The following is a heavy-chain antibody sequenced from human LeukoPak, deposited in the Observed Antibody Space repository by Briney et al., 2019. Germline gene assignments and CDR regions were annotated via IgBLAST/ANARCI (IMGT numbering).Heavy chain of an antibody. D-gene: IGHD1-1*01. CDR3: AREGGTGNPWRFGSYFDY. J-gene: IGHJ4*02. V-gene: IGHV3-21*01. CDR1: GFTFSSYS. Sequence: GGSLRLSCAASGFTFSSYSMNWVRQAPGKGLEWVSSISSSSSYIYYADSVKGRFTISRDNAKNSLYLQMNSLRAEDTAVYYCAREGGTGNPWRFGSYFDYWGQGTLVTVSS. CDR2: ISSSSSYI.